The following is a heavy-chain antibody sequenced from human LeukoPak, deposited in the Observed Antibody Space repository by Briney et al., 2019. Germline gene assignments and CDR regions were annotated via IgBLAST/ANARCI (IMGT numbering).Heavy chain of an antibody. V-gene: IGHV4-38-2*02. CDR1: GYSISSGYY. CDR2: IYNTGST. CDR3: ARVPPHYYGTGSPD. D-gene: IGHD3-10*01. Sequence: PSETLSLTCNVSGYSISSGYYWGWIRQPPGKGLQWIGSIYNTGSTYYNPSLKSRITISVDTSKNQFSLRVMSVTATDTAVYYCARVPPHYYGTGSPDWGQGTLVTVSA. J-gene: IGHJ4*02.